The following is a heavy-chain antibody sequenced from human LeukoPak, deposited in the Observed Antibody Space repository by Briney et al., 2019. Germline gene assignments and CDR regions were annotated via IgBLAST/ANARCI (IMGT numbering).Heavy chain of an antibody. CDR2: ISAYNGNT. J-gene: IGHJ4*02. V-gene: IGHV1-18*01. Sequence: ASVKVSCKASGYTFTSYGISWVRQAPGQGLEWMGWISAYNGNTNYAQKLQGRVTMTTDTSTSTAYMELRSLRSEDTAVYYCARRSCSGGSCYYHPFDYWGQGTLVTVSS. CDR3: ARRSCSGGSCYYHPFDY. D-gene: IGHD2-15*01. CDR1: GYTFTSYG.